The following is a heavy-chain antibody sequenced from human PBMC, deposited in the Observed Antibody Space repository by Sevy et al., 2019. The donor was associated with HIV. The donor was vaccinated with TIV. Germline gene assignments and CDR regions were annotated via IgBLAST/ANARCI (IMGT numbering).Heavy chain of an antibody. CDR2: ISYDGSNK. J-gene: IGHJ6*02. Sequence: GGSLRLSCAASGFTFSSYAMHWVRQAPGKGLEWVAVISYDGSNKYYADSVKGRFTISRDNSKNTLYLQMNSLRAEDTAVYYCARDQGYCSSTSCYNYYYGMDVWGQGTTVIVSS. V-gene: IGHV3-30*04. CDR1: GFTFSSYA. D-gene: IGHD2-2*02. CDR3: ARDQGYCSSTSCYNYYYGMDV.